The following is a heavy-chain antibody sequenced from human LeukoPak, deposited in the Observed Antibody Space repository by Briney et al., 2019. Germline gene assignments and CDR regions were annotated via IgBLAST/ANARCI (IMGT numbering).Heavy chain of an antibody. J-gene: IGHJ4*02. CDR3: VLVGGGDD. Sequence: GGSLRLSCAASGFTFNAYWMHWVRQAPGEGLVWVSRINEDGSNTSYADSVKGRFTISRDNAKNTLYLQMDSLRAEDTAVYYCVLVGGGDDWGQGTRVTVSS. CDR1: GFTFNAYW. D-gene: IGHD1-26*01. CDR2: INEDGSNT. V-gene: IGHV3-74*01.